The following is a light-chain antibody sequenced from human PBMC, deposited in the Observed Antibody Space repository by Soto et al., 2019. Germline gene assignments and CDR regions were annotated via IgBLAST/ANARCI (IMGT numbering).Light chain of an antibody. CDR3: QQYNNSPPRT. J-gene: IGKJ1*01. V-gene: IGKV3-15*01. Sequence: EIEMPQSPAPMSASPGERVTLSCRASQSVTSNLAWYQQKFGQAPRLLIYGASVRATGIPARFSGSGSGTEFTRTISSLQSEDFAVYYCQQYNNSPPRTFGQGTKVEIK. CDR2: GAS. CDR1: QSVTSN.